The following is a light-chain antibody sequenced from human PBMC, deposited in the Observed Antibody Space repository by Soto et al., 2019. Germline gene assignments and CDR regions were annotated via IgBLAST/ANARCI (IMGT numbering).Light chain of an antibody. V-gene: IGKV3-20*01. CDR2: GAS. Sequence: EIVLTQSPGTLSLSPGERATLSCRASQSVSSSFLAWYQQKPGQAPRLLNYGASSRATGVPDRFSGSGSGTAFTLTISRLQPEDFAVSYCQHYCGSPLTFGGGTKVEIK. J-gene: IGKJ4*01. CDR3: QHYCGSPLT. CDR1: QSVSSSF.